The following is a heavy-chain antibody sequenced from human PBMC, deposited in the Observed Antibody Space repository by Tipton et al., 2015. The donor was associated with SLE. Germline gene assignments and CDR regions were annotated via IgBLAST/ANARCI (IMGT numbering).Heavy chain of an antibody. D-gene: IGHD3-10*01. CDR3: ARVRATVIRGVQFYFYGMEV. J-gene: IGHJ6*02. CDR2: IYHSGST. V-gene: IGHV4-59*12. Sequence: TLSLTCTVSGGSISSYYWSWIRQPPGKGLEWIGYIYHSGSTYYNPSLKSRVTISVDTSKNQFSLKLTSVTAADTAVYYCARVRATVIRGVQFYFYGMEVWGQGTTVTVSS. CDR1: GGSISSYY.